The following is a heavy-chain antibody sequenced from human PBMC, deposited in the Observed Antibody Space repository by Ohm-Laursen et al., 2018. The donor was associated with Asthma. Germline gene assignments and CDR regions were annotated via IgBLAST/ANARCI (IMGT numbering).Heavy chain of an antibody. CDR1: GFTFSNQA. Sequence: SLRLSCTASGFTFSNQAMSWVRQAPGKGLEWVSAISGSGGRTYYADSVKGRFTISRDNSKNTLYLLLNSLRADDTAVYYCATWTCNYPLDVWGQGTKVTVSS. J-gene: IGHJ6*02. D-gene: IGHD3/OR15-3a*01. CDR2: ISGSGGRT. V-gene: IGHV3-23*01. CDR3: ATWTCNYPLDV.